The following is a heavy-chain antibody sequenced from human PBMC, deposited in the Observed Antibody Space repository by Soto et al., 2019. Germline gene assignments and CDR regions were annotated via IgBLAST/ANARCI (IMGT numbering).Heavy chain of an antibody. J-gene: IGHJ5*01. D-gene: IGHD2-8*02. CDR2: IDPYETGI. V-gene: IGHV3-74*01. Sequence: EVQLVESGGGLVQPGGSLRLSCAASGFAFSSYWMHWVRQAPGKGLVWVSRIDPYETGINYADSVQGRFTISRDNAKNTPYLQMNSLRAEDTAVYSCTSDTVGARHSWGYRTVVTVSS. CDR3: TSDTVGARHS. CDR1: GFAFSSYW.